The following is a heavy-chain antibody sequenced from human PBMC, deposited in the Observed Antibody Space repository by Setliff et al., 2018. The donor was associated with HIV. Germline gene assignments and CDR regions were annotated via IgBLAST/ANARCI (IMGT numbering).Heavy chain of an antibody. CDR2: IYTSGST. CDR3: ARGATLLPGYSDRWEYFYMDV. V-gene: IGHV4-4*08. Sequence: PSETLSLTCTVSGGSMSTYYWSWIRQPPGKGLEWIGYIYTSGSTNYNPSLRSRVTISVDTSKNQFSLRLNSVTAADTAVYYCARGATLLPGYSDRWEYFYMDVWGKGTTVTVSS. J-gene: IGHJ6*03. D-gene: IGHD5-12*01. CDR1: GGSMSTYY.